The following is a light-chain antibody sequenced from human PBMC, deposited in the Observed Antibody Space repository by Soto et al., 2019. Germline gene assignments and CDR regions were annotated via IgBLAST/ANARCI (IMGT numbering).Light chain of an antibody. Sequence: QSVLTHPPSVSGGPGQRVTISCTGSSSNIGAGYDVHWYQQLPGTAPKLLIYGNSNRPSGVPDRFSGSKSGTSASLAITGLQAEDEADYYCQSYDSSLSGFYVFGTGTKLTVL. CDR1: SSNIGAGYD. V-gene: IGLV1-40*01. J-gene: IGLJ1*01. CDR2: GNS. CDR3: QSYDSSLSGFYV.